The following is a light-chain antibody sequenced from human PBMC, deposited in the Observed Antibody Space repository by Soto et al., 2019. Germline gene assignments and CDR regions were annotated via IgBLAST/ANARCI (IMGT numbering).Light chain of an antibody. Sequence: EIVLTQSPATLSLSPGERATLSCRASQSISIYLAWYQQKPGQAPRLLIHGASTRATGFPARFSGSGSGTDFTLTISSLQSEDFAVYYCRQYNNWPWTFGQGTKVDI. CDR3: RQYNNWPWT. V-gene: IGKV3-15*01. CDR1: QSISIY. J-gene: IGKJ1*01. CDR2: GAS.